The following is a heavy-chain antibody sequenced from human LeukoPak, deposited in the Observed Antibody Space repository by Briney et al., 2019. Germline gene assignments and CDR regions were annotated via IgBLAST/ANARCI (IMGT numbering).Heavy chain of an antibody. J-gene: IGHJ6*02. CDR2: ISYDGTNK. CDR1: GFTFSSYG. Sequence: GGSLRLSSAASGFTFSSYGMHWVRQAPGKGLEWVAVISYDGTNKYYADSVKGRFTISRDNSKNTLFLQMNSLRAEDTAVYYCAKDPYGGSYYYYGMDVWGQGTTVTVSS. V-gene: IGHV3-30*18. D-gene: IGHD4-23*01. CDR3: AKDPYGGSYYYYGMDV.